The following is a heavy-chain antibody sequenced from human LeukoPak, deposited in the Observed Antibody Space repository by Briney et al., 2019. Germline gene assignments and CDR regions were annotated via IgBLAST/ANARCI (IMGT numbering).Heavy chain of an antibody. D-gene: IGHD2-2*01. J-gene: IGHJ5*02. CDR2: TYYMSKLYK. V-gene: IGHV6-1*01. CDR3: ARDLSDIVVVPDAYNWFDP. Sequence: SQTLSLTLAISGDSVSSNSAAWNWIRQSPSRGLEWLGRTYYMSKLYKDYAVSVKSRITITPATSHNQFSLQLNSVTAEDTAVYYCARDLSDIVVVPDAYNWFDPWGQGTLVTVSS. CDR1: GDSVSSNSAA.